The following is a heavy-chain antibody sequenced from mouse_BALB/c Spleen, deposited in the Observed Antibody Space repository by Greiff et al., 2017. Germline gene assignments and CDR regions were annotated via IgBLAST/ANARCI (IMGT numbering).Heavy chain of an antibody. V-gene: IGHV3-8*02. Sequence: EVQRVESGPSLVKPSQTLSLTCSVTGDSITSGYWNWIRKFPGNKLEYMGYISYSGSTYYNPSLKSRISITRDTSKNQYYLQLNSVTTEDTATYYCAGVITTGYWYFDVWGAGTTVTVSS. CDR2: ISYSGST. CDR1: GDSITSGY. CDR3: AGVITTGYWYFDV. D-gene: IGHD2-4*01. J-gene: IGHJ1*01.